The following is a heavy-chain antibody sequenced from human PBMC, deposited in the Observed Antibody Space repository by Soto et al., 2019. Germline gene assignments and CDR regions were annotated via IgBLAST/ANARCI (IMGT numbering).Heavy chain of an antibody. CDR2: ISGGGAGA. V-gene: IGHV3-23*01. CDR1: GFTFDSCA. D-gene: IGHD6-13*01. Sequence: EVQLLESGGDLVQPGGSLRLSCAASGFTFDSCAMTWVRQAPGKGLDWVSTISGGGAGAYYADSVKGRLTVSRDNSKNTLYLQMNSLRAEDTAIYYCAKTLSAGRTSQPIDSWGQGTLVTVSS. CDR3: AKTLSAGRTSQPIDS. J-gene: IGHJ4*02.